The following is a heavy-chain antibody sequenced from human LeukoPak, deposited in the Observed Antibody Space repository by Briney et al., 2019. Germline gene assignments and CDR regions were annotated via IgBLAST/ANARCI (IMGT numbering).Heavy chain of an antibody. D-gene: IGHD6-13*01. CDR1: GFTFDDYA. Sequence: PGRSLRLSCAASGFTFDDYAMHWVRQAPGKGLEWVSGISWNSGSIGYADSVKGRFTISRDNAKNSLYLQMNSLRAEDTALYYCAKFAWAGAAGIYYYGMDVWGQGATVTVSS. J-gene: IGHJ6*02. V-gene: IGHV3-9*01. CDR3: AKFAWAGAAGIYYYGMDV. CDR2: ISWNSGSI.